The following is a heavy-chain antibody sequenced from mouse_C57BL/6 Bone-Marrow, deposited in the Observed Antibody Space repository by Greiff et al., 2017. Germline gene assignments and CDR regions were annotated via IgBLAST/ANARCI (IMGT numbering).Heavy chain of an antibody. D-gene: IGHD1-1*01. CDR1: GYSITSGYY. J-gene: IGHJ2*01. V-gene: IGHV3-6*01. CDR3: ARGCVYYPFDY. Sequence: EVKLVEPGPGLVKPSQSLSLTCSVTGYSITSGYYWNWIRQFPGNNLEWMGYISYDGSNNYNPSLKNRISITRDPSKNQFFLNVNTVTTKDTATDYCARGCVYYPFDYWGQGTTLTVSS. CDR2: ISYDGSN.